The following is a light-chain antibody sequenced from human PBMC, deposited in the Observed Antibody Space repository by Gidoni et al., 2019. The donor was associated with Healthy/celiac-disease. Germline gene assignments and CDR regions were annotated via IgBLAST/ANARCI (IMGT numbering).Light chain of an antibody. CDR3: QKYNSYSL. J-gene: IGKJ4*01. CDR1: QSISSW. CDR2: DAS. Sequence: GDRVTITCRASQSISSWLAWYQQKPGKAPKLLIYDASSLESGVPSRFSGSGSGTEFTLTISSLQPDDFATYYCQKYNSYSLFGGGTKVEIK. V-gene: IGKV1-5*01.